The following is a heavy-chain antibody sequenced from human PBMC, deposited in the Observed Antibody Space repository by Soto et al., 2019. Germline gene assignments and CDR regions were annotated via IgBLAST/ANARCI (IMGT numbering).Heavy chain of an antibody. D-gene: IGHD2-15*01. CDR3: ARGYCSVGSCYTCWHFDL. CDR1: GYTFNNYG. V-gene: IGHV1-18*01. Sequence: QVQLVQSGAEVKKPGASVKVSCKASGYTFNNYGISWVRQAPGQGLEWMGWIGPYNGNTDHAQNFQGRVTMTTDTSTNTDYMELRSMRSDDTALYYCARGYCSVGSCYTCWHFDLWGRGTLVTVSS. CDR2: IGPYNGNT. J-gene: IGHJ2*01.